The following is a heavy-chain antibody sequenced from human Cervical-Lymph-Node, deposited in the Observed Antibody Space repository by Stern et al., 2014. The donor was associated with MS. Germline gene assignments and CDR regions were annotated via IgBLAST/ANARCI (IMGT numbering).Heavy chain of an antibody. V-gene: IGHV3-74*02. Sequence: VQLVESGGGLVQPGGSLRLSCAASGFTFTSHWMHWVRQAPGKGLVWVSRINSDGSSITNADSVEGRFIISRDNAKNTLFLQMNNLRAEDTAVYYCARGQPYPRDSFDIWGQGTMVTVSS. CDR3: ARGQPYPRDSFDI. CDR2: INSDGSSI. J-gene: IGHJ3*02. D-gene: IGHD1-14*01. CDR1: GFTFTSHW.